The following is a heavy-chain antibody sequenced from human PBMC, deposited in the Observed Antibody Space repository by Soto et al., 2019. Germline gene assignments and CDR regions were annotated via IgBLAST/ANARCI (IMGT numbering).Heavy chain of an antibody. D-gene: IGHD3-22*01. V-gene: IGHV3-74*01. CDR2: INSDGSST. CDR1: GFTFSGYW. CDR3: PRDTYYYDSSGYDPFDY. Sequence: GFLRLSFGASGFTFSGYWMQWVRQGPLNVLVWGSLINSDGSSTRYADSLKGRFTISTDNAKNTLNLQMNSLRAEDTAVHHCPRDTYYYDSSGYDPFDYWGQGILVTVSS. J-gene: IGHJ4*02.